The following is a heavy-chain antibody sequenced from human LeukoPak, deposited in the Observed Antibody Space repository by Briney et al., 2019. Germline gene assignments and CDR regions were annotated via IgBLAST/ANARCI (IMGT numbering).Heavy chain of an antibody. D-gene: IGHD3-10*01. V-gene: IGHV4-39*01. CDR2: IYYNGYT. Sequence: SETLSLTCTVSGASISSSSYYWRWIRQPPGKGLEWIGNIYYNGYTYYNPSLTSRLTISMDTSKTQFSLKLRSATAADTAVYYCARLNSYYYGSGTPMGWFNPWGQGTQVTVSS. J-gene: IGHJ5*02. CDR3: ARLNSYYYGSGTPMGWFNP. CDR1: GASISSSSYY.